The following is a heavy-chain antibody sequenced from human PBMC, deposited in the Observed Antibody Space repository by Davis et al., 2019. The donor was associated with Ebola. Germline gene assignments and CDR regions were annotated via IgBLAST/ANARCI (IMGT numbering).Heavy chain of an antibody. CDR2: ISSSSSYI. V-gene: IGHV3-21*01. CDR1: GFTFSSYS. D-gene: IGHD1-26*01. J-gene: IGHJ4*02. CDR3: ARDMGLEGAVDY. Sequence: GESLKISCAASGFTFSSYSMNWVRQAPGKGLEWVSSISSSSSYIYYENSVKGRFTISRDNAKNSLYLQMNILRAEDTAVYYCARDMGLEGAVDYWGQGTLVTVSS.